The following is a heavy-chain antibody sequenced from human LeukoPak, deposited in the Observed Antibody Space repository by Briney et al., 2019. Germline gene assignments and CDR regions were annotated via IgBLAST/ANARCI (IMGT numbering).Heavy chain of an antibody. Sequence: PSETLSLTCTVSGGSISSSSYYWGWIRQPPGKGLEWIGSIYYSGSTYYNPSLKSRVTISVDTSKNQFSLKLSSVTAADTAVYYCARVRDIAARPNWFDPWGQGTLVTVSS. CDR1: GGSISSSSYY. V-gene: IGHV4-39*07. CDR3: ARVRDIAARPNWFDP. D-gene: IGHD6-6*01. J-gene: IGHJ5*02. CDR2: IYYSGST.